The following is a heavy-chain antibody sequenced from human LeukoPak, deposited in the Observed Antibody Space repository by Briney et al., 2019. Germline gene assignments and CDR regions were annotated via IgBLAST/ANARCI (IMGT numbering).Heavy chain of an antibody. CDR3: ARDGYYDYVWGSYRTNWFDP. Sequence: ASVKVSCKASGGTFSSYAISWVRQAPGQGLEWMGGIIPIFGTANYAQTFQGRVTITTGESPSTAYMELSRLRSEDTAVYYCARDGYYDYVWGSYRTNWFDPWGQGTLVTVSS. CDR1: GGTFSSYA. D-gene: IGHD3-16*02. CDR2: IIPIFGTA. V-gene: IGHV1-69*05. J-gene: IGHJ5*02.